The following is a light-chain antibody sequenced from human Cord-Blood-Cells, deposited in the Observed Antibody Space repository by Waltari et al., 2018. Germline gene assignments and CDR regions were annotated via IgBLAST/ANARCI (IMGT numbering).Light chain of an antibody. CDR3: AAWDDSLNGPV. Sequence: QSVLTRPPSASGTPGQRVTISCSGSSSNIGSNTVTWYQQLPGTAPKLLIYSNNQRPSGVPDRFSGSKSGTSASLAISGLQSEDEADYYCAAWDDSLNGPVFGGGTKLTVL. CDR2: SNN. CDR1: SSNIGSNT. J-gene: IGLJ2*01. V-gene: IGLV1-44*01.